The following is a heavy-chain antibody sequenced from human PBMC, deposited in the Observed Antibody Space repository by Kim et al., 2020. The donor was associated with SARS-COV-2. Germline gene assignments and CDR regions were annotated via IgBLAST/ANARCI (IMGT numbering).Heavy chain of an antibody. Sequence: SETLSLTCAVSGGSFSDYYWNWVRQSPGRGLEWIGEINHNEDTNYNPSLRSRVTLTVDTSKNQFSLNLNSVTAADTAIYYCARLMSDSRKYWWFDPWGQGTLVTVSS. CDR3: ARLMSDSRKYWWFDP. V-gene: IGHV4-34*01. CDR1: GGSFSDYY. J-gene: IGHJ5*02. D-gene: IGHD2-8*02. CDR2: INHNEDT.